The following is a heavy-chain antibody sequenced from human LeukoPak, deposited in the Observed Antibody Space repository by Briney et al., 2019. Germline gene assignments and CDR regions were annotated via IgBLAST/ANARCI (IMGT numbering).Heavy chain of an antibody. J-gene: IGHJ4*02. CDR1: GFTLSTNA. CDR3: AKDVGKWESLHFFDY. Sequence: RGSLRLSCLTSGFTLSTNAMSWVRQAPGKGLEWISGISGSGASTYYADSVKGRFTISRDDSRNTLYLQMNSLRGDDTAVYYCAKDVGKWESLHFFDYWGQGTLVTVSS. D-gene: IGHD1-26*01. V-gene: IGHV3-23*01. CDR2: ISGSGAST.